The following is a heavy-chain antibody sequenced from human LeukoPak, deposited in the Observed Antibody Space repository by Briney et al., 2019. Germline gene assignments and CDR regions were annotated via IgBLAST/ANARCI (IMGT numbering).Heavy chain of an antibody. D-gene: IGHD3-3*01. CDR1: GFTFSSYA. V-gene: IGHV3-23*01. CDR2: ISGSGGNT. J-gene: IGHJ4*02. CDR3: AKVAPTYYDFWSGYYMDY. Sequence: PGGSLRLSCAASGFTFSSYAMSWVRQAPGKGLEWVSAISGSGGNTYYADSVKGRFTISRDNSKNTLYLQMNSLRAEDTAVYYCAKVAPTYYDFWSGYYMDYWGQGTLVTVSS.